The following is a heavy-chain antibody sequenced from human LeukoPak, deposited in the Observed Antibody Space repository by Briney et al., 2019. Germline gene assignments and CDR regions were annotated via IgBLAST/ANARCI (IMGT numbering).Heavy chain of an antibody. D-gene: IGHD2-2*01. J-gene: IGHJ4*02. CDR1: GFTFSSYA. CDR2: ISYDGSNE. V-gene: IGHV3-30-3*01. Sequence: PGRSLRLSCAASGFTFSSYAMHWVRQAPGKGLEWVAVISYDGSNEYYADSVKGRFTISRDNSKNMLYLQMNSLRAEDTAVYYCAKDHCSSTSCYGDYWGQGTLVTVSS. CDR3: AKDHCSSTSCYGDY.